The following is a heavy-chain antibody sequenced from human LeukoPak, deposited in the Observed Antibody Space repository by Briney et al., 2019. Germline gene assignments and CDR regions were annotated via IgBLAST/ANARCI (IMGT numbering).Heavy chain of an antibody. Sequence: PSETLSLTCTVSGGSISSYYWSWIRQPPGKGLEWIGYIYYSGSTNYNPSLKSRVTISVDTSKNQFSLKLSSVTAADTAVYYCARHRKRSFGTYDSSGYYDYWGQGTLVTVSS. CDR3: ARHRKRSFGTYDSSGYYDY. CDR1: GGSISSYY. D-gene: IGHD3-22*01. V-gene: IGHV4-59*08. CDR2: IYYSGST. J-gene: IGHJ4*02.